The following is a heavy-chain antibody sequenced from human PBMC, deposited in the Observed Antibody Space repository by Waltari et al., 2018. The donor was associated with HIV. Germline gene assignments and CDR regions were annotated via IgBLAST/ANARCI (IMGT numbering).Heavy chain of an antibody. D-gene: IGHD3-9*01. CDR1: GFTFSSYW. V-gene: IGHV3-74*01. J-gene: IGHJ4*02. Sequence: EVQLVESGGGLVQPGGSLRLSCAASGFTFSSYWMHWVRQAPGKGLLCVSRIKSDGTITTYANSVKSRFTISRDNAKNTLFLQMNSLRAEDTAIYYCARDLVVLRYFDWLSTYFDYWGQGTLVTVSS. CDR2: IKSDGTIT. CDR3: ARDLVVLRYFDWLSTYFDY.